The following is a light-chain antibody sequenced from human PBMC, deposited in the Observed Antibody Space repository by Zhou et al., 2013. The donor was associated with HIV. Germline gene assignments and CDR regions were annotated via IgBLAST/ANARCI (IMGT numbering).Light chain of an antibody. CDR1: QGISNY. J-gene: IGKJ1*01. CDR3: QEEGWT. V-gene: IGKV1-27*01. Sequence: DIQMTQSPSSLSASVGDRVTITCRASQGISNYLAWYQQKPGKVPKLLIYAASTLQSGVPSRFSGSGSGTDFTLTISSLQPEDVATYYCQEEGWTFGQGTKVEIK. CDR2: AAS.